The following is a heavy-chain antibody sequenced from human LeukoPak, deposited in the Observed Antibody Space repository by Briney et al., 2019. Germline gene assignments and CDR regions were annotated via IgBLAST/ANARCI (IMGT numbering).Heavy chain of an antibody. CDR2: ISYDGSNK. Sequence: PGGSLRLSCAASGFTFSSYAMHWVRQAPGKGLKWVAVISYDGSNKYYADSVKGRFTISRDNSKNTLYLQMNSLRAEDTAVYYCARVLSLVRRYGMDVWGQGTTVTVSS. J-gene: IGHJ6*02. CDR1: GFTFSSYA. V-gene: IGHV3-30-3*01. CDR3: ARVLSLVRRYGMDV. D-gene: IGHD6-13*01.